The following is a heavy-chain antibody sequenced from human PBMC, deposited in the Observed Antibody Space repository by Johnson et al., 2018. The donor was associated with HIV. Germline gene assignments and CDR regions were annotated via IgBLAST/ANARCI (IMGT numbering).Heavy chain of an antibody. J-gene: IGHJ3*01. V-gene: IGHV3-66*01. CDR2: VSSGGTS. CDR1: GFTISGFY. CDR3: ATRDPTYRPGAFDL. D-gene: IGHD1-14*01. Sequence: MLLVESGGGLVQPGGSLRLSCAASGFTISGFYMSWVRQAPGKVPEWLSVVSSGGTSYYADSVKGRFIISRDNAKNSLYLQMNSLRAEDTAVYYCATRDPTYRPGAFDLWGQGTMVTVSS.